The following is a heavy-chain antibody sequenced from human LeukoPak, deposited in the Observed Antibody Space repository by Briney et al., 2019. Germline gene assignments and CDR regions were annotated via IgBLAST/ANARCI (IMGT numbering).Heavy chain of an antibody. V-gene: IGHV3-30-3*01. Sequence: PGGSLRLSCAASGFAFSSYAMHWVRQAPGKGLEWVAVLSYDGSNQYYADSVKGRFTISRDNSKNTLYLEMDSLRAEDTAVYYCAREREVATYYFDPWGQGTLVTVSS. D-gene: IGHD5-12*01. J-gene: IGHJ5*02. CDR1: GFAFSSYA. CDR3: AREREVATYYFDP. CDR2: LSYDGSNQ.